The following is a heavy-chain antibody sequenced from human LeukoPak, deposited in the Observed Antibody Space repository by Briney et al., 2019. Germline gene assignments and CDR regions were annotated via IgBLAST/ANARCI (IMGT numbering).Heavy chain of an antibody. J-gene: IGHJ5*02. CDR2: INHSGST. D-gene: IGHD4-23*01. CDR1: GGSFSGYY. Sequence: SSETLSLTCAVYGGSFSGYYWSWIRQPPGKGLEWIGEINHSGSTNYNPSLKSRVTISVDTSKNQFSLKLSSVTAADTAVYYCARQGGKRSRGDAYNWFDPWGQGTLVTVSS. CDR3: ARQGGKRSRGDAYNWFDP. V-gene: IGHV4-34*01.